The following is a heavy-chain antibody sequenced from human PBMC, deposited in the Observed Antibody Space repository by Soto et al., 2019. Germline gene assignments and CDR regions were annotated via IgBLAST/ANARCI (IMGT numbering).Heavy chain of an antibody. CDR3: ARGSTVTTQDQYYYYYYMDV. J-gene: IGHJ6*03. V-gene: IGHV4-31*03. CDR2: IYYSGST. CDR1: GGSISSGGYY. D-gene: IGHD4-17*01. Sequence: QVQLQESGPGLVKPSQTLSLTCTVSGGSISSGGYYWCWIRQHPGKGLEWIGYIYYSGSTYYNPSLKSRVTISVDTSKNQFSLKLSSVTAADTAVYYCARGSTVTTQDQYYYYYYMDVWGKGTTVTVSS.